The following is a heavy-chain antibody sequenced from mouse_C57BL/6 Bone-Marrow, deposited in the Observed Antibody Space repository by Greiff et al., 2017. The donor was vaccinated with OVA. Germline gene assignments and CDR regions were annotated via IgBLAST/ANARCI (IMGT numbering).Heavy chain of an antibody. V-gene: IGHV1-61*01. CDR1: GYTFTSYW. J-gene: IGHJ2*01. D-gene: IGHD1-1*01. CDR3: ARVYGEDY. Sequence: QVQLQQPGAELVRPGSSVKLSCKASGYTFTSYWMDWVKQRPGQGLEWIGNIYPSDSETHYNQKFKDKATLTVDKSSSTAYMQLSSLTSEDSAVYYCARVYGEDYWGQGTTLTVSS. CDR2: IYPSDSET.